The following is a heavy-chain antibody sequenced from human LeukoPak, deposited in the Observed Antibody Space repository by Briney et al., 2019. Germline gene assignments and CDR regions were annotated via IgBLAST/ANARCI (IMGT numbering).Heavy chain of an antibody. CDR3: ARYDLVRASDDYIDQ. D-gene: IGHD2-2*01. CDR2: IDEDASER. Sequence: GGSLRLSCAASGFTFSNYWMSWVRQAPGKGLEWVANIDEDASERYYVDSAKGRFTVSRDNAKSSVYLQMNSLRVEDTAVYYCARYDLVRASDDYIDQWGQGTLVTVSS. J-gene: IGHJ4*02. CDR1: GFTFSNYW. V-gene: IGHV3-7*01.